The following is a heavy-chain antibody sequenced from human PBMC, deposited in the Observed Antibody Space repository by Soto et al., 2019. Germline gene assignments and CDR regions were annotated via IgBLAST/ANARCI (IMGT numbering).Heavy chain of an antibody. CDR3: ARSRYTGTYSARFLDY. D-gene: IGHD1-26*01. CDR1: GFTFSIPY. V-gene: IGHV3-53*01. CDR2: LYTGTDT. J-gene: IGHJ4*02. Sequence: GGSLILSCAASGFTFSIPYLKWVRQAPGKWLEWGAILYTGTDTVYADSVKGRFTISRDSSKNTFYLHMNSLRAEDTAMYFCARSRYTGTYSARFLDYWGQGSLVTVYS.